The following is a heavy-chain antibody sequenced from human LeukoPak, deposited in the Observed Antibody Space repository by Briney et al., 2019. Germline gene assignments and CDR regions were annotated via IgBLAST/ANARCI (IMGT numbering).Heavy chain of an antibody. D-gene: IGHD2-15*01. V-gene: IGHV3-33*01. CDR1: GFIFSSYG. Sequence: GGSLRLSCAASGFIFSSYGMHWVRQAPGKGLEWVAVIWYDGSNKYYADPVKGRFSISRDNSKNTLYLQMNSLRAEDTAVYYCARWVGAAGFDYWGQGTLVTVSS. CDR3: ARWVGAAGFDY. CDR2: IWYDGSNK. J-gene: IGHJ4*02.